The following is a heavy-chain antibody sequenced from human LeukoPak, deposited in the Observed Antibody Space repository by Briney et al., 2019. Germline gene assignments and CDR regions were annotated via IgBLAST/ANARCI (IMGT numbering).Heavy chain of an antibody. CDR1: GGSISSGGYY. D-gene: IGHD3-16*02. CDR3: ARGSFDAFDI. V-gene: IGHV4-31*03. CDR2: IYYSGST. Sequence: SQTLSLTCTVSGGSISSGGYYWSWIRQHPGKGLEWIGYIYYSGSTYYNPSLKSRVTISVDTSKNQFSLKLSSVTAADTAVYYCARGSFDAFDIWGQGTMVTVSS. J-gene: IGHJ3*02.